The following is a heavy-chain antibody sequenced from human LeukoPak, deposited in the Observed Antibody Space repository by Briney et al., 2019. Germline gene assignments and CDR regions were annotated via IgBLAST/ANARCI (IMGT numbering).Heavy chain of an antibody. V-gene: IGHV3-7*01. D-gene: IGHD5-12*01. CDR2: IKQDGSEK. J-gene: IGHJ4*02. CDR1: GFTFSSYW. Sequence: GGSLRLSCAASGFTFSSYWMSWVRQAPGKGLEWVANIKQDGSEKYYVNSVKGRFTISRDNAKNSLYLQMNSLRAEDTAVYYCARRIRASGGYDWGFDYWGQGTLVTVSS. CDR3: ARRIRASGGYDWGFDY.